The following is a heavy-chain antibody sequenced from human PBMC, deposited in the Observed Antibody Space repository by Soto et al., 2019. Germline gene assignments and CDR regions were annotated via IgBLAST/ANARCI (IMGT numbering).Heavy chain of an antibody. CDR3: ARDGPVVGWQGLS. CDR2: ISVYNGDT. Sequence: QVQLVQSGAEVKKPGDSMKVSCKASGYTFTSYGISWVRQAPGQGLEWMAWISVYNGDTNYAQKFQGRVTMTTDTWKSADYMELRSLRFDDTDVYYCARDGPVVGWQGLSWGQGTLVTVSS. V-gene: IGHV1-18*01. J-gene: IGHJ4*02. CDR1: GYTFTSYG. D-gene: IGHD2-21*01.